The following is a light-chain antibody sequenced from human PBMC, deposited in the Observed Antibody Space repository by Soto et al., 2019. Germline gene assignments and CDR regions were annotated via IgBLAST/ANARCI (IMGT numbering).Light chain of an antibody. CDR1: SSNIGNNY. CDR2: EDT. CDR3: GTWDTSLRTYV. J-gene: IGLJ1*01. Sequence: QSVLTQPPSVSAAPGQKVTISCSGSSSNIGNNYVSWYQQLPGTAPKLLIYEDTKRPSGIPDRFSGSKSGTSATLGISGLETGGEADYYCGTWDTSLRTYVFGAGTKVTVL. V-gene: IGLV1-51*02.